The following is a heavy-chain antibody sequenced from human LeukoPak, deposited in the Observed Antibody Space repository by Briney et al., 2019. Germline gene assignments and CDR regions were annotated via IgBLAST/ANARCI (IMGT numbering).Heavy chain of an antibody. J-gene: IGHJ4*02. V-gene: IGHV3-30-3*01. CDR3: AKDMGYTFGHAFDY. D-gene: IGHD5-18*01. CDR2: TSNDGSNK. Sequence: GGSLRLSCAASGFTFSDYNMHWVRQAPGQGLEWVSLTSNDGSNKYYAVSVKGRFTISRDNTKNTLYLQMNSLRTEDTAVYYCAKDMGYTFGHAFDYWGQGTLVTVSS. CDR1: GFTFSDYN.